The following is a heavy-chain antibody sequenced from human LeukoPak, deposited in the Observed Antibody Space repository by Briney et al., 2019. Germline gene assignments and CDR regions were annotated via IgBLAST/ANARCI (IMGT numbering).Heavy chain of an antibody. J-gene: IGHJ3*02. Sequence: PGGSLRLSCAASGFTFSSYAMSWVRQAPGKGLEWVSAISGSGGSTYYADSVKGWFTISRDNSKNTLYLQMNSLRAEDTAVYYCASSPTLYGSGSYGRGAFDIWGQGTMVTVSS. CDR1: GFTFSSYA. V-gene: IGHV3-23*01. CDR2: ISGSGGST. D-gene: IGHD3-10*01. CDR3: ASSPTLYGSGSYGRGAFDI.